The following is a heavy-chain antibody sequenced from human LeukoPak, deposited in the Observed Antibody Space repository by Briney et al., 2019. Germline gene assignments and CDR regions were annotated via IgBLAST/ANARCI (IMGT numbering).Heavy chain of an antibody. V-gene: IGHV3-30*18. CDR2: ISYDGSNK. J-gene: IGHJ4*02. CDR3: AKPEFSDSGSYYFDY. Sequence: PGGSLRLSCAASGFTFSSYDMHWVRQAPGKGLEWVAVISYDGSNKYYADSVKGRFTISSDNSKNTLYLQMNSLRAEDTAMYYCAKPEFSDSGSYYFDYWGQGTLVTVSS. CDR1: GFTFSSYD. D-gene: IGHD1-26*01.